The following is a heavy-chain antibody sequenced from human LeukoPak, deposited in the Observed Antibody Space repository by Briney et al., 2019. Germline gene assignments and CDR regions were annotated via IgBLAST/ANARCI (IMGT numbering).Heavy chain of an antibody. CDR2: ISGSGGST. D-gene: IGHD3-9*01. J-gene: IGHJ6*03. Sequence: GGSLRLSCAASGFTFSSYAMSWVRQAPGKGLEWVSAISGSGGSTYYADCVKGRFTTSRDNSNNTLYLQMNSLRAEDTAVYYCAKDLLTSAYYYYYMDVWGKGTTVTVSS. CDR1: GFTFSSYA. CDR3: AKDLLTSAYYYYYMDV. V-gene: IGHV3-23*01.